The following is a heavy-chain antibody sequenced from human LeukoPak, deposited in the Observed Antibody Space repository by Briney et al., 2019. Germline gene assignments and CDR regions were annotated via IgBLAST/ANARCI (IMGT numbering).Heavy chain of an antibody. V-gene: IGHV1-2*04. D-gene: IGHD3-3*01. CDR2: INPNSGGT. CDR3: ARPRITIFGVGSPAAFDY. CDR1: GYTFTGYY. J-gene: IGHJ4*02. Sequence: ASVKVSCKASGYTFTGYYMHWVRQAPGQGLEWMGWINPNSGGTNYAQKFQGWVTMTRDTSISTAYMELSRLRSDDTAVYYCARPRITIFGVGSPAAFDYWGQGTLVTVSS.